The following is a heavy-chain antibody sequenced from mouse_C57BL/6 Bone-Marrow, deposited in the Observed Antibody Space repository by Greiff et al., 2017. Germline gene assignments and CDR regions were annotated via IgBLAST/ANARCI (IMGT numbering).Heavy chain of an antibody. Sequence: VQLQQPGAELVKPGASVKLSCKASGYTFTSYWMHWVKQRPGQGLEWIGMIHPNSGSTNYNEKFKSKATLTVDKSSSTAYMQLSSLTSEASAVYYCARITTVVASCDGWGKGTTLTVSS. D-gene: IGHD1-1*01. CDR2: IHPNSGST. J-gene: IGHJ2*01. CDR1: GYTFTSYW. V-gene: IGHV1-64*01. CDR3: ARITTVVASCDG.